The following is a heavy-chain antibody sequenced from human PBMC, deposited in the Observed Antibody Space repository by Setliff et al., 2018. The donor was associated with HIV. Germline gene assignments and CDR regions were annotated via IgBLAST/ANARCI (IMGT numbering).Heavy chain of an antibody. Sequence: ASVKVSCKASGYSFTTYAISWVRQAPGQGLEWMGWISAYNGNINYAQKLQGRVTMTTDTSTSTAYMGLRSLRSDDTAVYYCARDSEPGIAVAGADAFDIWGQGTMVTVSS. D-gene: IGHD6-19*01. V-gene: IGHV1-18*01. CDR2: ISAYNGNI. CDR3: ARDSEPGIAVAGADAFDI. CDR1: GYSFTTYA. J-gene: IGHJ3*02.